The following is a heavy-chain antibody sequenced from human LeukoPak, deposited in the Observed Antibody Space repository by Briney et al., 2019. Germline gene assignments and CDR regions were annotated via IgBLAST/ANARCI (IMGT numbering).Heavy chain of an antibody. CDR1: GGSFNDYY. CDR3: ASLHQVRGLTVFDY. D-gene: IGHD3-10*01. Sequence: SETLSLTCALYGGSFNDYYWSWIRQPPGKGLEWIGEINRSGSANYNPSLKSRVTISVDTSNNQFSLMLSSVTAADTAVYYCASLHQVRGLTVFDYWGQGTLVTVSS. V-gene: IGHV4-34*01. CDR2: INRSGSA. J-gene: IGHJ4*02.